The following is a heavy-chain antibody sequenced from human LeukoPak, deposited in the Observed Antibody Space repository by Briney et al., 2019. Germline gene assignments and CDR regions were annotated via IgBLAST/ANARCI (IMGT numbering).Heavy chain of an antibody. CDR1: GYTFTDYY. Sequence: ASVKISCKVSGYTFTDYYMHWVQQAPGKGLEWMGLVDPEDGETIYAEKFQGRVTITADTSTDTAYMELSSLRSEDTAAYYCAPTWRLPRSGHAFDIWGQGAMVTVSS. CDR3: APTWRLPRSGHAFDI. V-gene: IGHV1-69-2*01. J-gene: IGHJ3*02. CDR2: VDPEDGET. D-gene: IGHD3-3*01.